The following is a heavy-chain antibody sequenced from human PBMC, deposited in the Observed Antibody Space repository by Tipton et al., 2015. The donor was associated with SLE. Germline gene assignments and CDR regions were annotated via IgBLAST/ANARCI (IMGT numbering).Heavy chain of an antibody. CDR2: IYYSGST. V-gene: IGHV4-39*07. J-gene: IGHJ6*01. Sequence: LRLSCTVSGCSISSSSYYWGWIRQPPGKGLEWIGSIYYSGSTYYNPSPESRVTISVDTSKNQFSLKLSSVTAADTAVYYCARHGEVGAKGMDVWGQGTTVTVSS. D-gene: IGHD1-26*01. CDR1: GCSISSSSYY. CDR3: ARHGEVGAKGMDV.